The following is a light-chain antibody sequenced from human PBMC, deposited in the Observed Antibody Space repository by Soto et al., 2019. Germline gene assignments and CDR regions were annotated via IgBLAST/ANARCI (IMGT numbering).Light chain of an antibody. CDR3: QQYVSSPWA. J-gene: IGKJ1*01. CDR2: GAS. CDR1: QSVTTSF. V-gene: IGKV3-20*01. Sequence: DIVLAQSPGTLSLSPGERATLSCRASQSVTTSFLAWYQQKPGQAPRLLIYGASRRAPAIPDRFTGSGSGTDFTLTISRLEPEDFAVYYCQQYVSSPWAFGQGTKVEI.